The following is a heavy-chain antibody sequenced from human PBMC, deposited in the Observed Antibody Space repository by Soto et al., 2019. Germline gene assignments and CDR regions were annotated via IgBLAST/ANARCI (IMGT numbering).Heavy chain of an antibody. CDR1: GDSITTNGYY. CDR3: ARSHYTYGHLIXY. J-gene: IGHJ4*02. D-gene: IGHD2-8*01. V-gene: IGHV4-39*01. Sequence: SETLSLTCSVSGDSITTNGYYWGWIRQPPGKGLQWIGNVYSTGSTFSHPSLTSRVFISVDTSKNKFSLRLTSVTAADTAVYYCARSHYTYGHLIXYWGPGIMVTVSS. CDR2: VYSTGST.